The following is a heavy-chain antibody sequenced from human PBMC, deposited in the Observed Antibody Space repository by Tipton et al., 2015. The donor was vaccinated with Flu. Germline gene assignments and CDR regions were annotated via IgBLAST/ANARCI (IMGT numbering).Heavy chain of an antibody. CDR1: GGSISSSSYY. D-gene: IGHD1-26*01. J-gene: IGHJ4*02. V-gene: IGHV4-39*01. Sequence: LRLSCTVSGGSISSSSYYWGWIRQPPGKGLEWIGNIYYSGSTYYNPSLKSRVTISAETSKNQFSLKLSCLTDTDTAVYYCAGRGKWEESSDFWGQGTLVTVSS. CDR3: AGRGKWEESSDF. CDR2: IYYSGST.